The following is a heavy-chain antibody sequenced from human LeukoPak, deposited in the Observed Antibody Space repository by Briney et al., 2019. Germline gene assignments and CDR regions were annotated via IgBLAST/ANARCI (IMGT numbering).Heavy chain of an antibody. V-gene: IGHV4-4*08. CDR3: ARDHDYCGGDCSRFDP. Sequence: PSETLSLTCTVSGGSISSYYWSWIRQPPGKGLEWIGRFSTSGSTIYNPSLKSRVTISVDTSKNQFSLKLSSVTAADTAVYYCARDHDYCGGDCSRFDPWGQGTLVTVSS. CDR2: FSTSGST. CDR1: GGSISSYY. D-gene: IGHD2-21*01. J-gene: IGHJ5*02.